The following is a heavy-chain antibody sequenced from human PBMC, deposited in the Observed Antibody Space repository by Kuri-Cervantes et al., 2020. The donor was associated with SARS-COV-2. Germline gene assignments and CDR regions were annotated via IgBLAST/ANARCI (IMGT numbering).Heavy chain of an antibody. Sequence: SVKVSCKAFGGTLSGFGLSWVRQAPGQGLEWMGGTISVWDSSTYAQKFEGRVTITADEYTDTGYMELVGLRPDDTAVYYCARGQASRMTGGGDFHYHYMDDWGAGTTVTVSS. CDR2: TISVWDSS. J-gene: IGHJ6*03. D-gene: IGHD1-20*01. CDR3: ARGQASRMTGGGDFHYHYMDD. V-gene: IGHV1-69*13. CDR1: GGTLSGFG.